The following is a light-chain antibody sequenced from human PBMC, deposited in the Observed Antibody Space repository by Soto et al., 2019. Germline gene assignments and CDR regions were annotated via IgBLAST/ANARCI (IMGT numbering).Light chain of an antibody. V-gene: IGKV3-20*01. Sequence: LKMSAGALSLSPGERATLSCRASQSVSSNYLAWYQQKPGQAPRLLIYGASSRATGIPDRFSGSGSGTEFTLTISCLQAEDFVVYNCQQDINWRTFGHGAIVDIK. CDR1: QSVSSNY. CDR2: GAS. CDR3: QQDINWRT. J-gene: IGKJ1*01.